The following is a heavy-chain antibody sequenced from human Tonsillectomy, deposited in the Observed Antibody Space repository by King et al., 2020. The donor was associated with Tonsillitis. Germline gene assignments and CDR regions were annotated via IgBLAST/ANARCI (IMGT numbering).Heavy chain of an antibody. CDR3: ARGIGYSNYAYYYGMDV. CDR1: GGTFSSYA. D-gene: IGHD4-11*01. Sequence: QLVQSGAEVKKPGSSVKVSCKASGGTFSSYAISWVRQAPGQGLEWMGGIIPIFGTANYAQKFQGRVTITADESTSTAYMELSSLRSEDTAVYYCARGIGYSNYAYYYGMDVWGQGTTVTVSS. J-gene: IGHJ6*02. V-gene: IGHV1-69*01. CDR2: IIPIFGTA.